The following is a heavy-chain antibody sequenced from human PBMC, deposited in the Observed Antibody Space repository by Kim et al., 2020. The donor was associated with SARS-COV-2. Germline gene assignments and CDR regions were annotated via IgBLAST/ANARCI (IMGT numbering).Heavy chain of an antibody. D-gene: IGHD2-21*01. J-gene: IGHJ4*02. V-gene: IGHV3-9*01. Sequence: GGSLRLSCAASGFTFDDYAMHWVRQAPGKGLEWVSGISWNSGSIGYADSVKGRFTISRDNAKNSLYLQMNSLRAEDTALYYCAKAIESEVVIATLDYWGQGTLVTVSS. CDR1: GFTFDDYA. CDR2: ISWNSGSI. CDR3: AKAIESEVVIATLDY.